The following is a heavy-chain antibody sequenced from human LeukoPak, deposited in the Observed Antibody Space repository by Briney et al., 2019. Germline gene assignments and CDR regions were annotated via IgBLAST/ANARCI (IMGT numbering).Heavy chain of an antibody. CDR3: VREARGYHYTYLDY. D-gene: IGHD5-18*01. CDR1: GFTLGRHD. Sequence: PGGSLRLSRTASGFTLGRHDMHWVRQTTGEGLEWVAALASGSQTFYAGSVKGRFTVSREDAKNPLYLQMNSLRAGDTAVYYCVREARGYHYTYLDYWGQGTLVTVSS. J-gene: IGHJ4*02. V-gene: IGHV3-13*01. CDR2: LASGSQT.